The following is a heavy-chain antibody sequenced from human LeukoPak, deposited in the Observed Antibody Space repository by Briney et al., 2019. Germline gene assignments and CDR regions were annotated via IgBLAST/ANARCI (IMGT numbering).Heavy chain of an antibody. CDR2: ISSSSYI. Sequence: TGGSLRLSCAASGFTFSSYSMNWVRQAPGKGLEWVSSISSSSYIYYADSVKGRFTISRDNAKNSLYLQMNSLRAEDTAVYYCARDYGSGSYIEYFQHWGQGTLVTVSS. CDR1: GFTFSSYS. D-gene: IGHD3-10*01. J-gene: IGHJ1*01. V-gene: IGHV3-21*01. CDR3: ARDYGSGSYIEYFQH.